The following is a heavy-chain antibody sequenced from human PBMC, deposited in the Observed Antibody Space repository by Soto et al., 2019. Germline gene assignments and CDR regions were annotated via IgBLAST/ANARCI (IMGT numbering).Heavy chain of an antibody. CDR2: ISAYNGNT. J-gene: IGHJ4*02. CDR3: ARDSTPLLLWFGEFPDY. Sequence: ASVKVSCKASGYTFTSYGISWGRQAPGQGLEWMGWISAYNGNTNYAQKLQGRVTMTTDTSTSTAYMELRSLRSDDTAVYYCARDSTPLLLWFGEFPDYWGQGTLVTVSS. D-gene: IGHD3-10*01. CDR1: GYTFTSYG. V-gene: IGHV1-18*01.